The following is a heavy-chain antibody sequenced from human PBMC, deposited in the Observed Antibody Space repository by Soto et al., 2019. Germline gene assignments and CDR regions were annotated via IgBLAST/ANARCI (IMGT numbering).Heavy chain of an antibody. J-gene: IGHJ3*02. V-gene: IGHV2-5*02. D-gene: IGHD1-26*01. CDR2: IYWDDDK. Sequence: QITLKESGPTLVKPTQTLTLTCTFSGFSLSTSGVGVGWIRQPPGKALEWLALIYWDDDKRYSPSLKSRLTITKDRSKNQVVLTMTSIDPVDTATYYCAQSKEQGGYFDIWGQGTMVTGSS. CDR1: GFSLSTSGVG. CDR3: AQSKEQGGYFDI.